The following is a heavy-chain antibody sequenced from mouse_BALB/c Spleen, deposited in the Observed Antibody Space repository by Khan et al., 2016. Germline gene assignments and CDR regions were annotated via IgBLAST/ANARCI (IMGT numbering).Heavy chain of an antibody. CDR2: IWGDGST. CDR3: ASYYDYDGGFAY. D-gene: IGHD2-4*01. CDR1: GFSLTGFS. Sequence: QVQLKESGPGLVAPSQSLSITCTVSGFSLTGFSVNWVRQPPGKGLEWLGMIWGDGSTDYNSALKSRLSISKDNSKSQVVLKMNSLQTDDTARYYCASYYDYDGGFAYWGQGTLVTVSA. V-gene: IGHV2-6-7*01. J-gene: IGHJ3*01.